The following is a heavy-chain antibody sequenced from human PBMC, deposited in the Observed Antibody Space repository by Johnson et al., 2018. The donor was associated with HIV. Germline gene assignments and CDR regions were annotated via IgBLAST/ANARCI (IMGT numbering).Heavy chain of an antibody. J-gene: IGHJ3*02. D-gene: IGHD6-19*01. V-gene: IGHV3-20*04. Sequence: VQLVESGGGVVRPGGSLRLSCVSSGFTFDDYGMNWVRQAPGKWLEWVSGINWNGGSTGYADSVKGRFTISRDNAKNSLHLQMNSLKTEDTAVYYCTTDRGGEIAVAGPDAFDIWGQGTMVTVSS. CDR3: TTDRGGEIAVAGPDAFDI. CDR2: INWNGGST. CDR1: GFTFDDYG.